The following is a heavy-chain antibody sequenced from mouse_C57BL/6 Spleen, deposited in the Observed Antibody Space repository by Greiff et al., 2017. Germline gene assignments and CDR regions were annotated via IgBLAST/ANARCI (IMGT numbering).Heavy chain of an antibody. D-gene: IGHD2-4*01. CDR1: GYTFTSYW. CDR3: ARGSDYFYAMDY. Sequence: QVQLQQPGAELVKPGASVKMSCKASGYTFTSYWITWVKQRPGQGLEWIGDIYPGSGSTNYNEKFKSKATLTVDTSSSTAYMQLSILTSEDSAVYYCARGSDYFYAMDYWGQGTSVTVSS. CDR2: IYPGSGST. V-gene: IGHV1-55*01. J-gene: IGHJ4*01.